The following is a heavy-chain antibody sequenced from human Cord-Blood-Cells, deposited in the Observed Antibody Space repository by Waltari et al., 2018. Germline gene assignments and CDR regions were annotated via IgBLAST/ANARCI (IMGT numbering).Heavy chain of an antibody. CDR2: INHSGST. D-gene: IGHD7-27*01. Sequence: QVQLQQWGAGLLKPSETLSLTCAVYGGSFSGYYWSWIRQPPGKGLEWIGEINHSGSTNSSPSLKSRVTISVDTSKNQFSLRLSSVTAADTAVYYCARLGTNFDYWGQGTLVTVSS. CDR1: GGSFSGYY. J-gene: IGHJ4*02. V-gene: IGHV4-34*01. CDR3: ARLGTNFDY.